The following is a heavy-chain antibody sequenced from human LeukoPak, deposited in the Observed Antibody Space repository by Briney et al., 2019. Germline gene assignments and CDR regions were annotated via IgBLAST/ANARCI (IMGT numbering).Heavy chain of an antibody. CDR2: IYHSGST. Sequence: SETLSPTCAVSGYSISSSYYWGWIRQPPGKGLEWIGSIYHSGSTYYNPSLKSRVTISVDTSKNHFSLKLSSVTAADTAVYYCASRGQSYYFDYWGQGTLVTVSS. D-gene: IGHD6-25*01. CDR1: GYSISSSYY. J-gene: IGHJ4*02. V-gene: IGHV4-38-2*01. CDR3: ASRGQSYYFDY.